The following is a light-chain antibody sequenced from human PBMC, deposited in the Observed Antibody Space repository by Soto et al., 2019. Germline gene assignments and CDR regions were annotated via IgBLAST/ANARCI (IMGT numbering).Light chain of an antibody. V-gene: IGKV3-20*01. Sequence: EIVLTQSPATLSLSPGERATLSCRASQSVSSSYLAWYQQKPGQAPRLLIYGASSRATGIPDRFSGSGSGTEFTLTISRLEPEDFAVYYCQQYNIWTWTVGQGTKLDIK. CDR1: QSVSSSY. J-gene: IGKJ1*01. CDR3: QQYNIWTWT. CDR2: GAS.